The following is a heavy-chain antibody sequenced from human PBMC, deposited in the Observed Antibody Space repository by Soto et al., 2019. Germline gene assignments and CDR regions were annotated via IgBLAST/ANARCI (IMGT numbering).Heavy chain of an antibody. Sequence: LRLSCAASGFTFSSYEMNWVRQAPGKGLEWISYITSSGSMTYYADSVKGRFTISRDNAKNSLYLQMNSLRAEDTAIYHCARDLSVVTTIGGYWGQGTLVTVSS. V-gene: IGHV3-48*03. CDR1: GFTFSSYE. CDR3: ARDLSVVTTIGGY. CDR2: ITSSGSMT. D-gene: IGHD2-21*02. J-gene: IGHJ4*02.